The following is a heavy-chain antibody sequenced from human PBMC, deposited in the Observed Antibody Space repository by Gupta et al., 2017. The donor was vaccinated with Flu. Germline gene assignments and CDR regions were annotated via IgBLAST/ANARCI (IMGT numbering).Heavy chain of an antibody. D-gene: IGHD2-8*01. Sequence: QVQLVQSGAEVMRPGASVKIYCKASGYTFPNYYIHCVRQAPGQGLEWLGMINSDTGGPIYPQKFQDRVTMSRDTSTNTVYMEVSSLTSEDTAVYYCVREPLMLADRRGYDYWGQGTLVTGTS. CDR3: VREPLMLADRRGYDY. CDR2: INSDTGGP. V-gene: IGHV1-46*01. CDR1: GYTFPNYY. J-gene: IGHJ4*02.